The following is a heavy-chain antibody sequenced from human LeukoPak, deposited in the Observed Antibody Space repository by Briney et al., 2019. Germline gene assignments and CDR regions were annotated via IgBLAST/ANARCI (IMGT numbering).Heavy chain of an antibody. J-gene: IGHJ4*02. CDR2: LYHGGST. CDR1: GFTVSTNY. D-gene: IGHD4-17*01. CDR3: ASDPPGDYGLGF. V-gene: IGHV3-53*01. Sequence: PGGSLRLSCAASGFTVSTNYMSWVRQAPGKGLEWVSVLYHGGSTYYADSVKGRFTISRDNSNNTLYLQMNRLRVKDTAVYYCASDPPGDYGLGFWSQGTLVTVSS.